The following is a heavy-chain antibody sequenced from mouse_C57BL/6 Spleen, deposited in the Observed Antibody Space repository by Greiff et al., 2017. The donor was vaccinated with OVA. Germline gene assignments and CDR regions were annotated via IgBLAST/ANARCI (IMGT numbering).Heavy chain of an antibody. Sequence: QVQLKESGAELVKPGASVKMSCKASGYTFTTYPIEWMKQNHGKSLEWIGNFHPYNDDTKYNEKFKGKATLTVEKSSSTVYLELSRLTSDDSAVYYCARGSDDGYLYFDVWGTGTTVTVSS. J-gene: IGHJ1*03. CDR1: GYTFTTYP. CDR3: ARGSDDGYLYFDV. D-gene: IGHD2-3*01. V-gene: IGHV1-47*01. CDR2: FHPYNDDT.